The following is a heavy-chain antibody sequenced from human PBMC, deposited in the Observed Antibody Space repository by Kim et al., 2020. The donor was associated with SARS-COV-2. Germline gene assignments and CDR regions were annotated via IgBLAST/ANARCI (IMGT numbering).Heavy chain of an antibody. D-gene: IGHD3-3*01. CDR3: ARGLGRDTYGDFWSGYDSNNWFDA. Sequence: SETLSLTCAVYGGSFSGYYWSWIRQPPGKGLEWIGEINHSGSANYNPSLKSRVTISVDTSKNQFSLKLSSVTAAATAVYYGARGLGRDTYGDFWSGYDSNNWFDAWGQGTLVTVSS. CDR1: GGSFSGYY. J-gene: IGHJ5*02. V-gene: IGHV4-34*01. CDR2: INHSGSA.